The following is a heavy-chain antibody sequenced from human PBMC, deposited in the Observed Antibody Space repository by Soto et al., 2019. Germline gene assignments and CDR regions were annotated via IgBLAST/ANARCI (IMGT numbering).Heavy chain of an antibody. CDR3: VKDCGGWPLNFFDH. CDR2: ISWNSAGV. J-gene: IGHJ5*02. D-gene: IGHD2-21*01. Sequence: GGSLRLSCTVTGFILDDFAMHWVRQAPGKCLEWVSGISWNSAGVVYADSVKGRFTISRDNAEDSLYLHMNSLRPDDTPFYFCVKDCGGWPLNFFDHWGQGALVTVSS. V-gene: IGHV3-9*01. CDR1: GFILDDFA.